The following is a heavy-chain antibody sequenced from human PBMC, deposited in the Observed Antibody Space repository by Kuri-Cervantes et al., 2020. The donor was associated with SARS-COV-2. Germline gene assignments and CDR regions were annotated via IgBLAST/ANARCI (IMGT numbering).Heavy chain of an antibody. CDR1: GGTFTSYY. Sequence: ASVKVSCKASGGTFTSYYMHWVRQAPGQGLEWMGIINPSGGSTSYAQKFQGRVTMTRDTSTSTVYMELSSLRSEDTAVYYCARDLGYCSGGSCYGYGFDPWGQGTLVTVSS. J-gene: IGHJ5*02. CDR2: INPSGGST. CDR3: ARDLGYCSGGSCYGYGFDP. D-gene: IGHD2-15*01. V-gene: IGHV1-46*01.